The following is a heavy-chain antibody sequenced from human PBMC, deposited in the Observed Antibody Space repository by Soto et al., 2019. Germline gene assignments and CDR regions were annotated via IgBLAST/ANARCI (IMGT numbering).Heavy chain of an antibody. Sequence: PGGSLRLSCAASGFTFSSYGMHWVRQAPGKGLEWVAVIWYDGSNKYYADSVKGRFTISRDNSKNTLYLQMNSLRAEDTAVYYCARDRDVLRYFDWLLPNDYWGQGTLVTSPQ. CDR3: ARDRDVLRYFDWLLPNDY. D-gene: IGHD3-9*01. CDR1: GFTFSSYG. CDR2: IWYDGSNK. V-gene: IGHV3-33*01. J-gene: IGHJ4*02.